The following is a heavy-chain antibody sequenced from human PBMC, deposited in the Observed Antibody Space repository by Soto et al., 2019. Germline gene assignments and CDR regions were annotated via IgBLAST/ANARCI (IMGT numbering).Heavy chain of an antibody. Sequence: PSETLSLTCTFSGGSISSSSYYWGWIRQPPGKGLEWIGSIYYSGSTYYNPSLKSRVTISVDTSKNQFSLKLSSVTAADTAVYYCARTKGYDFWSGYCDYWGQGTLVTVSS. CDR1: GGSISSSSYY. J-gene: IGHJ4*02. CDR2: IYYSGST. V-gene: IGHV4-39*01. D-gene: IGHD3-3*01. CDR3: ARTKGYDFWSGYCDY.